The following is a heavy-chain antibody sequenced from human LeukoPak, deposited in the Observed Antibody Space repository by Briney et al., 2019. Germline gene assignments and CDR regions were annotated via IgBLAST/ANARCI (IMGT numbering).Heavy chain of an antibody. D-gene: IGHD3-9*01. J-gene: IGHJ4*02. V-gene: IGHV3-21*01. CDR3: ARDLNYDILTGSLRAYFDS. Sequence: AGGSLRLSCVASGFTFRSYSMNWVRQAPGKGLEWVSSISGSSTYIYYADSVKGRFTISRDSANNSLYLQMNSLRADDTAVYYCARDLNYDILTGSLRAYFDSWGQGTRVTVSS. CDR1: GFTFRSYS. CDR2: ISGSSTYI.